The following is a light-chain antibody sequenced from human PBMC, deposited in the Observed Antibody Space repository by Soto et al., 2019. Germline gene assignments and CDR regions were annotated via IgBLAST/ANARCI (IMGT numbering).Light chain of an antibody. CDR3: QQYNNWPRT. CDR2: GAS. Sequence: EIVMTQSPSTLSVSPVEIATLSCRASQSVSSNLAWYQQKPGQAPRLLIYGASTRATGIPARFSGSGSGTEFTLTISSLQSEDFAVYYCQQYNNWPRTFGQGTKV. CDR1: QSVSSN. J-gene: IGKJ1*01. V-gene: IGKV3-15*01.